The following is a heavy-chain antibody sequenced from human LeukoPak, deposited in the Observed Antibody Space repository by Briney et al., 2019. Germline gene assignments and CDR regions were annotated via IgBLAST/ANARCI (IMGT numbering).Heavy chain of an antibody. CDR2: ISGSGGST. CDR3: AKKRSSGGATQFDY. V-gene: IGHV3-23*01. CDR1: GFTFSNYA. D-gene: IGHD2-15*01. J-gene: IGHJ4*02. Sequence: PGGSLRLSCAASGFTFSNYAMSWVRQAPGKGLEWVSAISGSGGSTYYADSVKGRFTLSRDNSKNTLYLQMNSLRADDTAVYYCAKKRSSGGATQFDYWGQGTLVTVSS.